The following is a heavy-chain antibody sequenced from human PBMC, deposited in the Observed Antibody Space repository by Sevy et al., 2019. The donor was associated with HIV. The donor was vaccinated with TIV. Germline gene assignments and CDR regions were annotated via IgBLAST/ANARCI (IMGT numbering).Heavy chain of an antibody. CDR1: GFTFSDYY. CDR2: ISSSGSTI. J-gene: IGHJ6*02. Sequence: GGSLRLSCAASGFTFSDYYMSWIRQAPGKGLEWVSYISSSGSTIYYADSVKGRFTISRDNAKNSLYLQMNSLRAEDTAVYYCASLPLGYCSSTSCYRENYYYYGMEVWGQGTTVTVSS. D-gene: IGHD2-2*01. V-gene: IGHV3-11*01. CDR3: ASLPLGYCSSTSCYRENYYYYGMEV.